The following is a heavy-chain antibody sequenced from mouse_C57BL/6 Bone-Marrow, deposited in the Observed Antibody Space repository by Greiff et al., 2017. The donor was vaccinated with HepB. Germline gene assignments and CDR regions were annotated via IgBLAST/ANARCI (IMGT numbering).Heavy chain of an antibody. Sequence: VQLQQSGAELARPGASVKLSCKASGYTFTSYGISWVKQRTGQGLEWIGEIYPRSGNTYYNEKFKGKATLTADKSSSTAYMELRSLTSEDTAVYFGAREGVITTVVDNWYFDVWGTGTTVTVTS. D-gene: IGHD1-1*01. J-gene: IGHJ1*03. CDR1: GYTFTSYG. CDR2: IYPRSGNT. CDR3: AREGVITTVVDNWYFDV. V-gene: IGHV1-81*01.